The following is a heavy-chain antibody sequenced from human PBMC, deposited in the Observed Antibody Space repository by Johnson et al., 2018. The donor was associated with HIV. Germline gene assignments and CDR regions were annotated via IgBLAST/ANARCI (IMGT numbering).Heavy chain of an antibody. J-gene: IGHJ3*02. D-gene: IGHD6-13*01. Sequence: VQLVESGGGLVQPGGSLRLSCAASGFTVSSNYMSWVRQAPGKGLEWVSGIDWNGGSTSYADSVRGRFTISRDNAKNSLYLQMNSLRAEDTALYYCTRARYSSSWYNGDAFDIWGQGTMVTVSS. CDR2: IDWNGGST. CDR1: GFTVSSNY. CDR3: TRARYSSSWYNGDAFDI. V-gene: IGHV3-20*04.